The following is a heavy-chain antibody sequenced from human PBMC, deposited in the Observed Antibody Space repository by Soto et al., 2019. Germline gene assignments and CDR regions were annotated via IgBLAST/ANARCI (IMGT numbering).Heavy chain of an antibody. CDR3: ARGTPRNTWRYSSGVSCYLGSAELVY. D-gene: IGHD2-15*01. J-gene: IGHJ4*01. CDR1: GGTFSSYA. V-gene: IGHV1-69*13. Sequence: SVKVSCKASGGTFSSYAISWVRQAPGQGLEWMGGIIPIFGTANYAQKFQGRVTITADESTSTAYMELSSLRSEDTAVYYCARGTPRNTWRYSSGVSCYLGSAELVYXGQ. CDR2: IIPIFGTA.